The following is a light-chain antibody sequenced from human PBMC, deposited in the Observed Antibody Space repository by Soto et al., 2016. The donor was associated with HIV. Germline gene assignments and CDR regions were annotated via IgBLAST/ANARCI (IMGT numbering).Light chain of an antibody. CDR1: TLPKQY. CDR3: QSADSSGTYVL. CDR2: KDS. V-gene: IGLV3-25*03. Sequence: SYELAQPPSVSVSPGQTASITCSGDTLPKQYAYWYQQKPGQAPALVIYKDSERPSGIPERFSGFSSGTTVTLTISGVQAEDEADYYCQSADSSGTYVLFGGGTKLTVL. J-gene: IGLJ2*01.